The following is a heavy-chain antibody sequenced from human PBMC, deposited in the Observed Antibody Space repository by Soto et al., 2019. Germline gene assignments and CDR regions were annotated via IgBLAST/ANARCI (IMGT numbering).Heavy chain of an antibody. CDR3: ARLLSDWYFDL. Sequence: EPQLMESGGNVVRPGGSLRLSCAASGFTFHDYGMSWVRQAPGKGLEWVANIHWNGGKIVYADSVKGRFPISRVNAKNSLCRQMNRLSAEDTALYYCARLLSDWYFDLWGRGTLVTVSS. D-gene: IGHD3-10*01. J-gene: IGHJ2*01. CDR1: GFTFHDYG. CDR2: IHWNGGKI. V-gene: IGHV3-20*04.